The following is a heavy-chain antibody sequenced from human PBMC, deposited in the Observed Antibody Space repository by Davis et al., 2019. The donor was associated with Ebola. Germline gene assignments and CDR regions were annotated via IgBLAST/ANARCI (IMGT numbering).Heavy chain of an antibody. V-gene: IGHV3-64D*06. J-gene: IGHJ6*02. CDR2: ISSNGGST. CDR3: VRGSYGDYNYYGMDV. D-gene: IGHD4-17*01. CDR1: GFRFSSSA. Sequence: PGGSLRPSCSASGFRFSSSAMHWVRQAPGKGLKYVSSISSNGGSTYYADSVKGRFTISRDNSKNTLYLQMSSLRAEDTAVYYCVRGSYGDYNYYGMDVWGQGTTVTVSS.